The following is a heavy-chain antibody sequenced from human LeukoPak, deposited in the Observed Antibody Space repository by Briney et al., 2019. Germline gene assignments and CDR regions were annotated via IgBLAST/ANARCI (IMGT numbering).Heavy chain of an antibody. CDR3: ARSMRFPPNTYDC. Sequence: GGSLRLSCAASGFTFSDHYMDWVRQAPGKGLEWVARIRQKVNGSTTEYAASVKDRFTISRDDSKNSLYLQVNSLKTEDTAVYYCARSMRFPPNTYDCWGQGTLVTVSS. CDR1: GFTFSDHY. D-gene: IGHD2-21*01. CDR2: IRQKVNGSTT. J-gene: IGHJ4*02. V-gene: IGHV3-72*01.